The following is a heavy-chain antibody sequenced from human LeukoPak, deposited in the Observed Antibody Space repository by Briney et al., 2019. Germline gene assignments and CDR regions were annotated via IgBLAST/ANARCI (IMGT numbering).Heavy chain of an antibody. CDR2: INHSGST. CDR1: GGSFSGYY. CDR3: ARGEIFYDFWSGYSASFDY. V-gene: IGHV4-34*01. J-gene: IGHJ4*02. Sequence: PSETLSLTCAVYGGSFSGYYWSWIRQPPGKGLEWIGEINHSGSTNYNPSLKSRVTISVDTSKNQLSLKLSSVTAADTAVYYCARGEIFYDFWSGYSASFDYWGQGTLVTVSS. D-gene: IGHD3-3*01.